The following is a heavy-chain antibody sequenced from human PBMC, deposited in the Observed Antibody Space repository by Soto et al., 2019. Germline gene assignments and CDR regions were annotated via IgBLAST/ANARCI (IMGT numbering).Heavy chain of an antibody. CDR1: GGSISSSSYY. J-gene: IGHJ4*02. Sequence: SETLSLTCTVSGGSISSSSYYWGWIRQPPGKGLEWIGSIYYSGSTYYNPSLKSRVTISVDTSKNQFSLKLSSVTAADTAVYSCARQHRILTGYYGHFDYWGQGTLVTVSS. V-gene: IGHV4-39*01. CDR3: ARQHRILTGYYGHFDY. D-gene: IGHD3-9*01. CDR2: IYYSGST.